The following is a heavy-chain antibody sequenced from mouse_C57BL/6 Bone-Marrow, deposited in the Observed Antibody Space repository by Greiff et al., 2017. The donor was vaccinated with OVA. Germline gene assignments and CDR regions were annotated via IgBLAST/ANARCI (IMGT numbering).Heavy chain of an antibody. CDR3: ARDYRVFDY. V-gene: IGHV1-50*01. D-gene: IGHD2-4*01. CDR1: GYTFTSYW. J-gene: IGHJ2*01. Sequence: QVQLQQPGAELVKPGASVKLSCKASGYTFTSYWMQWVKQRPGQGLEWIGEIDPSDSYTNYNQKFKGKATLTVDTSSSTAYMQLSSLTSEDSAVYYCARDYRVFDYWGQGTTLTVSS. CDR2: IDPSDSYT.